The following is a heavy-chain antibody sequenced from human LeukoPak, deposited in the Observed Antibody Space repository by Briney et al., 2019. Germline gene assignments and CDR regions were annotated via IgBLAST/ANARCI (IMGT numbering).Heavy chain of an antibody. Sequence: SETLSLTCTVSGGSISSYYWSWIRQPPGKGLEWIGYNYYSGSTNYNPSLKSRVTISVDTSKNQFSLKLSSVTAADTAVYYCARLRTAAYYYGMDVWGQGTTVTVSS. V-gene: IGHV4-59*08. CDR1: GGSISSYY. CDR3: ARLRTAAYYYGMDV. CDR2: NYYSGST. J-gene: IGHJ6*02.